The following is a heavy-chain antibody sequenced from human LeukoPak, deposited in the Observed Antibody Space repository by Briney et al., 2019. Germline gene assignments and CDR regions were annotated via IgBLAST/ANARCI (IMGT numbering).Heavy chain of an antibody. J-gene: IGHJ4*02. CDR1: GFTSSDYY. CDR3: ARDYYDTSGCIDY. Sequence: GGSLRLSCAASGFTSSDYYMSWIRQAPGKGLEWVSYISRTGSNKYYADSVRGRFTISRDNAKNSLYLQMNSLRAEDTAVYFCARDYYDTSGCIDYWGQGTRVTVSS. V-gene: IGHV3-11*01. CDR2: ISRTGSNK. D-gene: IGHD3-22*01.